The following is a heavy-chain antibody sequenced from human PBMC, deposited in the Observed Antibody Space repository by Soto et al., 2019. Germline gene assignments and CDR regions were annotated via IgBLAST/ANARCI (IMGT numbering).Heavy chain of an antibody. CDR1: GFTCRSYD. CDR2: ILVGGST. Sequence: VGSLRLSCAASGFTCRSYDMSWVRQAPGKGLEWVSTILVGGSTHYPDSVKGRFTISRDNSKNTVFLQMNSLTAGDTAVYYCAKATATGGGAFDICGQGTMVTVSS. V-gene: IGHV3-23*01. D-gene: IGHD2-8*02. CDR3: AKATATGGGAFDI. J-gene: IGHJ3*02.